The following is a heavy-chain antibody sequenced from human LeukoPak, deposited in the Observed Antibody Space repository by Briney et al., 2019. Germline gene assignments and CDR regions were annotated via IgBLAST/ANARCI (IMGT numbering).Heavy chain of an antibody. J-gene: IGHJ4*02. Sequence: SETLSLTCTVSGXSISSYYWSWIRQPPGKGLEWIGYIDYSGNINYNPSLKSRVTISVDTSKNQFSLKLSSVTAADTAVFYCARHGSGWSFDYWGQGTPVTVSS. D-gene: IGHD6-19*01. V-gene: IGHV4-59*08. CDR2: IDYSGNI. CDR1: GXSISSYY. CDR3: ARHGSGWSFDY.